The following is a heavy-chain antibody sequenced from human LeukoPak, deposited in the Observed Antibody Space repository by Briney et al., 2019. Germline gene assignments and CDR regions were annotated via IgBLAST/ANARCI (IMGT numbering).Heavy chain of an antibody. CDR2: IYSSETT. Sequence: SETLSLTCSVSGASISSDYWSWIRQPPGKGLEWIGNIYSSETTKYNPSLRSRATISGDTSKNQFSLKLSSVTAADTAVYYCARHFPYCGGDCPYYYMNVWGKGTTVTVSS. CDR1: GASISSDY. CDR3: ARHFPYCGGDCPYYYMNV. D-gene: IGHD2-21*02. V-gene: IGHV4-4*09. J-gene: IGHJ6*03.